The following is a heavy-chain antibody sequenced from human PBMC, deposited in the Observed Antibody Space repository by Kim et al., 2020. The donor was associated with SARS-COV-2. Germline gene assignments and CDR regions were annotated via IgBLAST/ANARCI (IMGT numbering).Heavy chain of an antibody. Sequence: GGSLRLSCAASGFTFSTYGMHWVRQAPGKGLEWVAIISYDGSNKYYADSVEGRFTISRDNSKNTLYLQMNSLRAEDTTVYYCSKNRGLGKAGTGVQPDHWGQGTLVTGSS. D-gene: IGHD2-8*02. CDR1: GFTFSTYG. V-gene: IGHV3-30*18. CDR3: SKNRGLGKAGTGVQPDH. J-gene: IGHJ4*02. CDR2: ISYDGSNK.